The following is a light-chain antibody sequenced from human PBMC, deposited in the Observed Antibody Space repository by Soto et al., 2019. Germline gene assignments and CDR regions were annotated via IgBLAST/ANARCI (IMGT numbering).Light chain of an antibody. Sequence: EIVLTQSPDTLSLSPGERATLSCRASQTVTSGYLAWYQQKPGQAPRLLIFGASNLESGVPSRFSGTGSGTEFILTITNLQPEDFATYYCLQHTYIWSFGQGTKVDNK. V-gene: IGKV3-20*02. CDR1: QTVTSGY. CDR2: GAS. J-gene: IGKJ1*01. CDR3: LQHTYIWS.